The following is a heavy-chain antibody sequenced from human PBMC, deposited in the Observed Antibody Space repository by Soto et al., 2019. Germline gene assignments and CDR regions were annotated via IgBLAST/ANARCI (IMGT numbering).Heavy chain of an antibody. CDR2: IVVGSGNT. Sequence: PVKVSCKASGFTFTSSAMQCVRQARGQRLEWMGWIVVGSGNTNYAQKFQERVTMTEDTSTGTAYMELSSLRSEDTAVYYCATDPAYGDYDSRTGAFDIWGQGTMVTVSS. CDR3: ATDPAYGDYDSRTGAFDI. J-gene: IGHJ3*02. CDR1: GFTFTSSA. D-gene: IGHD4-17*01. V-gene: IGHV1-58*02.